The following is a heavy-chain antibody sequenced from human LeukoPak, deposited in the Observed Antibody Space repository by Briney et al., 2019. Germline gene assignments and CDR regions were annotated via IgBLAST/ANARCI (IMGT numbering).Heavy chain of an antibody. CDR2: IDSSGGYM. CDR3: SRGDRRDY. V-gene: IGHV3-21*06. CDR1: GFTFNTYS. J-gene: IGHJ4*02. Sequence: GGSLRLSCEASGFTFNTYSMNSARQAPGKWLEWVSSIDSSGGYMFYADSVKGRFIISRDNAKDSLYLQMNSLRVEDTAVYYCSRGDRRDYWGQGTLVTVSS.